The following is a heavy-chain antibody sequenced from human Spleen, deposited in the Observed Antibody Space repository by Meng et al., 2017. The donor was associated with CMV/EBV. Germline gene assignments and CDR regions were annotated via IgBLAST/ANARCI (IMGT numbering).Heavy chain of an antibody. Sequence: GESLKISCADSGFTFSTYAMHWVRQTPGKGLEWVSAITGTASSRYYADSVEGRFSISRDNSKNTLYLEMNSLRVEDTAVYYCAKGGRAVSAAIGGWFDSWGQGTLVTVSS. J-gene: IGHJ5*01. CDR2: ITGTASSR. D-gene: IGHD2-2*02. V-gene: IGHV3-23*01. CDR1: GFTFSTYA. CDR3: AKGGRAVSAAIGGWFDS.